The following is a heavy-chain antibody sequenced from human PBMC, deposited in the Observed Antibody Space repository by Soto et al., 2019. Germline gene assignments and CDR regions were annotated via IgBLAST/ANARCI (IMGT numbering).Heavy chain of an antibody. D-gene: IGHD6-19*01. Sequence: SETLSLTCTVSADSNSFRYSYWGWIRQPPGEGLQWIGSSSYNGGTFYNPSLKGRVDISIDASRRQSSLQLTAVTAADSAIYYCTRHSIAVVWRGFDYGG. CDR1: ADSNSFRYSY. CDR3: TRHSIAVVWRGFDY. J-gene: IGHJ5*01. V-gene: IGHV4-39*01. CDR2: SSYNGGT.